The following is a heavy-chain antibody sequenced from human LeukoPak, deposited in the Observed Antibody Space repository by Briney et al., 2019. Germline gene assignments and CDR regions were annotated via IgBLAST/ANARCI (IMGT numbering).Heavy chain of an antibody. CDR1: GGSISSYY. CDR2: IYYSGST. Sequence: PSETLSLTCTVSGGSISSYYWSWIRQPPGKGLEWIGYIYYSGSTNYNPSLKSRVTISVDTSKNQFSLKLSSVTAADTAVYYCARAPAYYDFWSGGYGMDVWGQGTTVTVSS. D-gene: IGHD3-3*01. CDR3: ARAPAYYDFWSGGYGMDV. J-gene: IGHJ6*02. V-gene: IGHV4-59*01.